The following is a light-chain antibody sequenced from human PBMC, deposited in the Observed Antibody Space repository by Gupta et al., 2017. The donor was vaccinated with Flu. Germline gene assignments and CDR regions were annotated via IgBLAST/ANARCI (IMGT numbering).Light chain of an antibody. J-gene: IGKJ1*01. V-gene: IGKV3-20*01. Sequence: VLTQSPGTLSLSPGERATLSCRASQSVSSPYLAWYQQKPGQAPRLLIYGASNRATGIPDRFGGSGSGTDFTLTISRREPEDFAVDYCHQDLNSPGFGQGTKVEIK. CDR1: QSVSSPY. CDR2: GAS. CDR3: HQDLNSPG.